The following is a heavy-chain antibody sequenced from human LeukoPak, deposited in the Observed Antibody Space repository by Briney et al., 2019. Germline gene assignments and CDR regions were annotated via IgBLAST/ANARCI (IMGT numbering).Heavy chain of an antibody. Sequence: KPGGSLRLSCTVSGFTLSNHYMTWIRQAPGKGLEYISYLSNTGSDIFYADSVKGRFTISRDNSKNTLYLEMNSLRVEDTAVYYCARDPPSSGWALDYWGQGIVVTVSS. CDR1: GFTLSNHY. J-gene: IGHJ4*02. V-gene: IGHV3-11*04. D-gene: IGHD6-25*01. CDR3: ARDPPSSGWALDY. CDR2: LSNTGSDI.